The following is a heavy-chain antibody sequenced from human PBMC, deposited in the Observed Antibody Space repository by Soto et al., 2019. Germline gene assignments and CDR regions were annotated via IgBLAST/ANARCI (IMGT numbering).Heavy chain of an antibody. CDR2: IYSSGST. CDR1: GGSISSYY. CDR3: ARDLYASGIWYGMDV. V-gene: IGHV4-4*07. D-gene: IGHD3-10*01. Sequence: QVQLQESGPGLVKPSETLSLTCTVSGGSISSYYWSWIRQPAGKGLEWIGRIYSSGSTNYNPSLNSRVTMSLDTSKNQLSLRLSSVAAADTAVYYCARDLYASGIWYGMDVWGQGTTVTVSS. J-gene: IGHJ6*02.